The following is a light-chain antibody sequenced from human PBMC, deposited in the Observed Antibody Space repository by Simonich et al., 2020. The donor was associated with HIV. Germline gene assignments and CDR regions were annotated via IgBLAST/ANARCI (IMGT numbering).Light chain of an antibody. Sequence: AIQLTQSPSSLSASVGDRVTITCRARQGISSALAWYQQKPGKAPKLLIYDASSLESGVPSRFSGSGSGTEFTLTISSLQPDDFATYYCQQYNSYSYTFGQGTKLEIK. V-gene: IGKV1-13*02. J-gene: IGKJ2*01. CDR2: DAS. CDR1: QGISSA. CDR3: QQYNSYSYT.